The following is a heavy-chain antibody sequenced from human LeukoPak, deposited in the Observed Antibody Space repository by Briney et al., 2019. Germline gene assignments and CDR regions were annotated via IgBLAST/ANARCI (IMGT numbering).Heavy chain of an antibody. Sequence: GGSLRLSCAASGFTFDDYAMHWVRQAPGKGLEWVSGISWNSGSIGYADSVKGRFTISRDNSKNTLYLQMNSLRAEDTAVYYCAKDHCSGGSCYCFDYWGQGTLVTVSS. CDR2: ISWNSGSI. CDR3: AKDHCSGGSCYCFDY. J-gene: IGHJ4*02. V-gene: IGHV3-9*01. D-gene: IGHD2-15*01. CDR1: GFTFDDYA.